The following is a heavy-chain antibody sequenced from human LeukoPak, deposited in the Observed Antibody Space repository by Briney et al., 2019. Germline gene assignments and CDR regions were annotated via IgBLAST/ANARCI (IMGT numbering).Heavy chain of an antibody. CDR2: IYPGDSDT. CDR1: GYSFTSYW. CDR3: ARDYPIVVVPANTPPNWFDP. J-gene: IGHJ5*02. D-gene: IGHD2-2*01. Sequence: GESLKISCQGSGYSFTSYWIGWVRQMPGKGLEWMGIIYPGDSDTRYSPSFQGQVTISADKSISTAYLQWSSLKASDTAMYYCARDYPIVVVPANTPPNWFDPRGQGTLVTVSS. V-gene: IGHV5-51*01.